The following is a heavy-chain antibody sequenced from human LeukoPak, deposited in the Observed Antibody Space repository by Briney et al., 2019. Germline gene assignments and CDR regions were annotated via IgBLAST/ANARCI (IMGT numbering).Heavy chain of an antibody. CDR1: GFTVSSNY. J-gene: IGHJ2*01. CDR3: AREYVHTYFDL. CDR2: IYSGGST. D-gene: IGHD1-1*01. V-gene: IGHV3-66*01. Sequence: GGSLRLSCAASGFTVSSNYMSWVRQAPGKGLEWVSVIYSGGSTYYADSVKGRFTISRDNSKNTLYLQMNSLRAEDTAVYYCAREYVHTYFDLWGRGTLVTVSS.